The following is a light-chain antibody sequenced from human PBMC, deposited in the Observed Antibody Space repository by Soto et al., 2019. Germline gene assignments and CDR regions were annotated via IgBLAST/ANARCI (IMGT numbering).Light chain of an antibody. Sequence: QSALTQPASVSGSPGQSITISCTGTGSDVGGYNFVSWYQQHPGKAPKLMIFDVSNRPSGVSNRFSGSKSGNTASLTISGLQAEDEADYYCNSYTSSPALVFGGGTKVTVL. CDR2: DVS. CDR1: GSDVGGYNF. J-gene: IGLJ3*02. V-gene: IGLV2-14*01. CDR3: NSYTSSPALV.